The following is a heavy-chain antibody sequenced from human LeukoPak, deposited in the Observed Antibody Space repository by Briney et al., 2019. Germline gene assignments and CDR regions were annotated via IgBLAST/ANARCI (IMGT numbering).Heavy chain of an antibody. D-gene: IGHD2-2*01. J-gene: IGHJ4*02. CDR2: ISGSGGST. V-gene: IGHV3-23*01. Sequence: PGGSLRLSCAASGFAFNNYAMSWVRQAPGKGLEWVSAISGSGGSTYYADSVKGRFTISRDNSKNTLYLQMNSLRAEDTAVYYCVKDADIVVVPAAGGNFDYWGQGTLVTVSS. CDR1: GFAFNNYA. CDR3: VKDADIVVVPAAGGNFDY.